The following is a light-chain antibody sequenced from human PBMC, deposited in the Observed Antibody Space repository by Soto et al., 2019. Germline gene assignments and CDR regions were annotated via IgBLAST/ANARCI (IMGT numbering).Light chain of an antibody. V-gene: IGKV3-20*01. Sequence: VLTQSPDTLSLPPGERATLSCRAGQSISGTFLNWYQQKPGQAPRLLIYGASNRATGTPDRFSGSRSGTDFTLTISRLEPEDFAVYYCQQYGTSWRFGQGTKVAIK. CDR1: QSISGTF. CDR2: GAS. J-gene: IGKJ1*01. CDR3: QQYGTSWR.